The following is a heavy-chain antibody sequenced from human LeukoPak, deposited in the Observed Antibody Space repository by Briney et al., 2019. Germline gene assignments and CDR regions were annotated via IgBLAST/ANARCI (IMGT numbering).Heavy chain of an antibody. J-gene: IGHJ4*02. CDR2: INTNTGNP. V-gene: IGHV7-4-1*02. CDR1: GYTFTGYY. CDR3: ARGKAVADY. D-gene: IGHD6-19*01. Sequence: ASVKVSCKASGYTFTGYYIYWVRQAPGQGLEWMGWINTNTGNPTYAQGFTGRFVFSLDTSVSTAYLQISSLKAEDTAVYYCARGKAVADYWGQGTLVTVSS.